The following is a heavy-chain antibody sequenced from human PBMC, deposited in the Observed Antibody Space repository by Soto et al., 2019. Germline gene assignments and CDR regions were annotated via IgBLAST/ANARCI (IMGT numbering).Heavy chain of an antibody. J-gene: IGHJ5*02. Sequence: QVHLVQSGVEVKTPGASVKVSCQASGYTFFTYDISWVRQAPGQGLEWMGWISTYSGDTKYAQKFQGRVTMTTDTSTLTAFLELRSLSSDDTAVYYCARHHGPTISENWFDPWGQGTLVTVSS. CDR1: GYTFFTYD. V-gene: IGHV1-18*01. CDR2: ISTYSGDT. D-gene: IGHD3-9*01. CDR3: ARHHGPTISENWFDP.